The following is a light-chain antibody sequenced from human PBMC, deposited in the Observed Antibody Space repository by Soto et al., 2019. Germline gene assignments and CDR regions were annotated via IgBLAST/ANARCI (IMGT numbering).Light chain of an antibody. CDR3: TSSTSGSLYV. V-gene: IGLV2-14*01. J-gene: IGLJ1*01. Sequence: QSALTQAASVSGSPGQSITISCTGTSSDVGGYNYVSWYQQFPGKVPKLLLYNVSNRPSGVSNRFSGSKSGNTASLTISGLQAEDEADYFCTSSTSGSLYVFGTGTKLTVL. CDR2: NVS. CDR1: SSDVGGYNY.